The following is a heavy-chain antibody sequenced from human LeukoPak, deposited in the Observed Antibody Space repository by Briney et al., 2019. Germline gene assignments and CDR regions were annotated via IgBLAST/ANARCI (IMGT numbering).Heavy chain of an antibody. D-gene: IGHD1-26*01. CDR3: TTGAYQHFDH. CDR1: GYTFTGQW. CDR2: IKPNNGDT. V-gene: IGHV1-2*02. Sequence: ASVKISCKASGYTFTGQWMHWVRQAPGQGPECMGWIKPNNGDTTYSQKFQGRVTITRDTASSTVYMELSELESDDTAVYFCTTGAYQHFDHWGQGTLVTVSS. J-gene: IGHJ4*02.